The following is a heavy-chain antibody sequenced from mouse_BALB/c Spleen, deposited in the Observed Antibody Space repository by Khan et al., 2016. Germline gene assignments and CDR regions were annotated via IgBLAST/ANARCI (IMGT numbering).Heavy chain of an antibody. Sequence: EVQLQESGPGLVKPSQSLSLTCTVTGYSITSEYAWNWIRQFPGNKLEWMDYIRYSGITNYNPSLKRRISITRDTSQNQFFLQLNSVTTEDTATYDCTRSLLLRRDFFDYWGQGTTLTVSS. D-gene: IGHD1-2*01. J-gene: IGHJ2*01. CDR1: GYSITSEYA. CDR2: IRYSGIT. CDR3: TRSLLLRRDFFDY. V-gene: IGHV3-2*02.